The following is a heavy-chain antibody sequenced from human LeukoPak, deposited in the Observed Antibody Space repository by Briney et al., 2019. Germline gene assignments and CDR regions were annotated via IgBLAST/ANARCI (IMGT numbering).Heavy chain of an antibody. CDR3: ARGGCGNVDCYPGYAFDI. CDR1: GFTFDDYA. J-gene: IGHJ3*02. Sequence: PGRSLRLSCAASGFTFDDYAMHWVRQAPGKGLEWVAVIWYDGSNKYYTDSVKGRFTISRDNSKNTLYLQVNSLRAEDTAVYYCARGGCGNVDCYPGYAFDIWGQGTMVTVSS. V-gene: IGHV3-33*08. D-gene: IGHD2-21*02. CDR2: IWYDGSNK.